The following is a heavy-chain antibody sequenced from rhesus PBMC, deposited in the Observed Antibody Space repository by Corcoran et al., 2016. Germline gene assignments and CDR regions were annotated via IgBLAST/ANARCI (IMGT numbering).Heavy chain of an antibody. D-gene: IGHD6-13*01. CDR1: GGSISSGYYY. CDR2: ITYSGST. J-gene: IGHJ6*01. V-gene: IGHV4-122*02. Sequence: QVQLQESGPGLVKPSETLSLTCAVSGGSISSGYYYWSWIRQPPGKGLEWIGYITYSGSTSYNPSLKSRVTISRDTSKNQFSLKLSSVTAADTAVYYCAREQLVAYNGLDSWGQGVVVTVSS. CDR3: AREQLVAYNGLDS.